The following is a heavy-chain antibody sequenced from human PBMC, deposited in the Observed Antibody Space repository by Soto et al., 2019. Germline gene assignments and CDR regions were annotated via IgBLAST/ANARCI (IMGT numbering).Heavy chain of an antibody. CDR2: ISWNSGTI. CDR1: KFTFKDYA. Sequence: EVQLVESGGGSVQPGRSLRLSCVASKFTFKDYAMHWVRQAPGKGLEWVSGISWNSGTIAYADSVQGRLTISRDNAKNSLYLQMDSLRAEDTALYYCAREYIVPPERRPLDSWGQGTLVTVSS. CDR3: AREYIVPPERRPLDS. J-gene: IGHJ4*02. D-gene: IGHD3-16*02. V-gene: IGHV3-9*01.